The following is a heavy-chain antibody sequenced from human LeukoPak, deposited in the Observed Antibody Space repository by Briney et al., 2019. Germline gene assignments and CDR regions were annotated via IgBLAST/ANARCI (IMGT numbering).Heavy chain of an antibody. J-gene: IGHJ6*02. V-gene: IGHV3-21*01. D-gene: IGHD4-17*01. CDR2: ISSSSSYI. CDR3: ARDEHDYGDYGYYYYYGMDV. CDR1: GFTFSSYS. Sequence: GGSLRLSCAASGFTFSSYSMNWVHQAPGKGLEWVSSISSSSSYIYYADSVKGRFTISRDNAKNSLYLQMNSLRAEDTAVYYCARDEHDYGDYGYYYYYGMDVWGQGTTVTVSS.